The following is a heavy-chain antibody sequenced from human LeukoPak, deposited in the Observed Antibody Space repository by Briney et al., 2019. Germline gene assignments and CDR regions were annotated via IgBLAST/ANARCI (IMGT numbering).Heavy chain of an antibody. CDR1: GVSISSGDYY. CDR2: IYYGGST. V-gene: IGHV4-30-4*01. Sequence: PSETLSLTCTVSGVSISSGDYYWRWLRQPPGKGLEWIGYIYYGGSTYYHPSLKSRFTISVDTSKNQFSLKLSSVTAADTAVYYCARSHIAVAATFDYWGQGTLVTVSS. D-gene: IGHD6-19*01. J-gene: IGHJ4*02. CDR3: ARSHIAVAATFDY.